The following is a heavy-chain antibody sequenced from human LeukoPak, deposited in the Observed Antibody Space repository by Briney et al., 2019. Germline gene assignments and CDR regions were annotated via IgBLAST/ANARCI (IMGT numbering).Heavy chain of an antibody. CDR3: ASTPQKGRSFGVGDLVDY. J-gene: IGHJ4*02. V-gene: IGHV3-30*03. CDR2: ISYDGSNK. CDR1: GFTFSSYG. Sequence: PGGSLRLSCAASGFTFSSYGMHWVRQAPGKGLEWVAVISYDGSNKYYADSVKGRFTISRDNSKNTLYLQMNSLRAEDTAVYYCASTPQKGRSFGVGDLVDYWGQGTLVTVSS. D-gene: IGHD3-3*01.